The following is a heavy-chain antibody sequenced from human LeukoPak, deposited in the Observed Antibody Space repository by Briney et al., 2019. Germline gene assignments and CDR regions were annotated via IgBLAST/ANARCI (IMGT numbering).Heavy chain of an antibody. D-gene: IGHD6-13*01. CDR2: INPNSGGT. V-gene: IGHV1-2*02. CDR3: ARGIAAAGLDY. Sequence: ASVKVSCKASGYTSTGYYMHWVRQAPGQGLEWMGWINPNSGGTNYAQKFQGRVTMTRDTSTSTVYMELSSLRSEDTAVYYCARGIAAAGLDYWGQGTLVTVSS. J-gene: IGHJ4*02. CDR1: GYTSTGYY.